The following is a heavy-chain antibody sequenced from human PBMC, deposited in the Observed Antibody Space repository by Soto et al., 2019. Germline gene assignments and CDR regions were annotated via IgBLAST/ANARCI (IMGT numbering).Heavy chain of an antibody. CDR2: INPSGGST. D-gene: IGHD3-22*01. Sequence: ASVKVSCKASGYTFTSYYMHWVRQAPGQGLEWMGIINPSGGSTSYAQKFQGRVTMTRDTSTSTVYMELSSLRSEDTAVYYCARATXYYYDSSGYAYPTYFDYWGQGTLVTVSS. V-gene: IGHV1-46*01. CDR1: GYTFTSYY. CDR3: ARATXYYYDSSGYAYPTYFDY. J-gene: IGHJ4*02.